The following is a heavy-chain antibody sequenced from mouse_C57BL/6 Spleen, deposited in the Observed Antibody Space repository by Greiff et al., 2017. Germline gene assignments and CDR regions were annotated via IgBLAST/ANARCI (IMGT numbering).Heavy chain of an antibody. CDR1: GFTFSSYA. V-gene: IGHV5-4*01. CDR2: ISDGGSYT. CDR3: AREGAIAY. J-gene: IGHJ3*01. Sequence: EVMLVESGGGLVKPGGSLKLSCAASGFTFSSYAMSWVRQTPEKRLEWVATISDGGSYTYYPDNVKGRFTISRDNAKNDLYLQMSHLKSEDTAMYYCAREGAIAYWGQGTLVTVSA.